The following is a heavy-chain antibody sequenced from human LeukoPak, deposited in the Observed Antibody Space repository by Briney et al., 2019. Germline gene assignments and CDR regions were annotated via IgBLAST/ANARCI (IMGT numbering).Heavy chain of an antibody. Sequence: SETLFLTCTVSGGSISSYYWSWIRQPPGKGLEWIGYIYTSGSTNYNPSLKSRVTISVDTSKNQFSLKLSSVTAADTAVYYCARLQGSSWYDWFDPWGQGTLVTVSS. CDR3: ARLQGSSWYDWFDP. CDR2: IYTSGST. D-gene: IGHD6-13*01. CDR1: GGSISSYY. J-gene: IGHJ5*02. V-gene: IGHV4-4*09.